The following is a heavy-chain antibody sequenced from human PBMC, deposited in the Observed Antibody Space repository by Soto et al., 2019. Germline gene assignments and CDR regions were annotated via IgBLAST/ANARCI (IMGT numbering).Heavy chain of an antibody. D-gene: IGHD3-22*01. J-gene: IGHJ4*02. CDR3: ARASYYSDSSRYTFAY. CDR1: GCTFTSEG. V-gene: IGHV1-18*01. Sequence: AAVKVSCKASGCTFTSEGMSWVRQAPGQGREWIGGISAYNGNTNYAQKLQCRETITTDRSTSTADMELGSLRSDDKAGCYCARASYYSDSSRYTFAYWGQGTLAPVSS. CDR2: ISAYNGNT.